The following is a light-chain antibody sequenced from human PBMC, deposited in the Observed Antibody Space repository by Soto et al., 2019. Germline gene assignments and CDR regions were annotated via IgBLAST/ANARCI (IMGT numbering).Light chain of an antibody. CDR3: QQTYSLPPDIT. Sequence: EIQGTQSHSTMSASVGDRVKFTCRASQSISSWLAWYQQKPGKAPKLLLYDASTLQSGVPSRFSGSGSGTDFTLTISSLQPEDFATYYCQQTYSLPPDITFGQGALLEI. J-gene: IGKJ5*01. CDR2: DAS. CDR1: QSISSW. V-gene: IGKV1-12*01.